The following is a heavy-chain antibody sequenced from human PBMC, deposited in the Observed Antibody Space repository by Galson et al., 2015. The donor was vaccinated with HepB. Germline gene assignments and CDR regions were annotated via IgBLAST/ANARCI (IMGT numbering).Heavy chain of an antibody. V-gene: IGHV3-9*01. Sequence: SLRLSCAASGFTFDDYAMHWVRQAPGEGLEWVSGISWNSGSIGYADSVKGRFTISRDNAKNSLYLQMNSLRAEDTALYYCAKSSFQGYSSGWASFDYWGQGTLVTVSS. CDR2: ISWNSGSI. J-gene: IGHJ4*02. D-gene: IGHD6-19*01. CDR3: AKSSFQGYSSGWASFDY. CDR1: GFTFDDYA.